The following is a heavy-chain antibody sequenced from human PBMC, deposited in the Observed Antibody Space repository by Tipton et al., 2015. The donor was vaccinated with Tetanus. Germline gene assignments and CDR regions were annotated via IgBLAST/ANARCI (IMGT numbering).Heavy chain of an antibody. J-gene: IGHJ4*02. D-gene: IGHD1-1*01. Sequence: TLSLTCSVSGDSVSSGSYYWTCIRQPPGKGLEWIGYIYRTGSTKDDSSLRDRVTIALDTSKNQFFLNLESVTAADTAFYYCARANNDFPKKGPFDSWGQGTLVIVSS. CDR2: IYRTGST. CDR3: ARANNDFPKKGPFDS. V-gene: IGHV4-61*01. CDR1: GDSVSSGSYY.